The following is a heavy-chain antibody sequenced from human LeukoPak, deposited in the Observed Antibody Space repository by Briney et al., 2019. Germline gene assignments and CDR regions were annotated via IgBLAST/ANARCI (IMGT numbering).Heavy chain of an antibody. Sequence: ASVKVSCKASGYTFTSYGISWVRQAPGQGLEWMGWISAYNGNTNYAQKLQGRVTMTTDTSTSTAYMELRSQRSDDTAVYYCARDRGYCSGGSCPRRYYYYGMDVWGQGTTVTVSS. D-gene: IGHD2-15*01. J-gene: IGHJ6*02. CDR1: GYTFTSYG. CDR3: ARDRGYCSGGSCPRRYYYYGMDV. CDR2: ISAYNGNT. V-gene: IGHV1-18*01.